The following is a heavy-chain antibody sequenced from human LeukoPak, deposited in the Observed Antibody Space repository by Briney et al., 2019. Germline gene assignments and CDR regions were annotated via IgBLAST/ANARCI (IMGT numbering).Heavy chain of an antibody. V-gene: IGHV1-46*01. Sequence: APVKVSCKASGYTFTSYYMHWVRQAPGQGLEWMGIINPSGGSTSYAQKFQGRVTMTRDTSTSTVYMELSSLRSEDTAVYYCARVAAPGGYYYGMDVWGQGTTVTVSS. D-gene: IGHD6-19*01. CDR2: INPSGGST. J-gene: IGHJ6*02. CDR1: GYTFTSYY. CDR3: ARVAAPGGYYYGMDV.